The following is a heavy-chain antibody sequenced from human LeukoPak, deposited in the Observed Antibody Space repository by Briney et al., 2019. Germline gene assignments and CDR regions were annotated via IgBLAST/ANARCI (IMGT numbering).Heavy chain of an antibody. CDR2: IYPGDSDT. V-gene: IGHV5-51*01. J-gene: IGHJ6*03. CDR1: GYSFTSYW. Sequence: GESLKISCKGSGYSFTSYWIGWVRQMPGKGLEWMGIIYPGDSDTRYSPSFQGQVTISADKSISTAYLQWSSLKASDTAMYYCARPNYCSSTSCHDYYMDVWGKGTTVTVSS. D-gene: IGHD2-2*01. CDR3: ARPNYCSSTSCHDYYMDV.